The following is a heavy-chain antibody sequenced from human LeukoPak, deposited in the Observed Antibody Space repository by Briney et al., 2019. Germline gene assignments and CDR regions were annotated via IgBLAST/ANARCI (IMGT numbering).Heavy chain of an antibody. CDR3: AKAPVATISFDY. V-gene: IGHV3-23*01. CDR1: GFTFSSYA. J-gene: IGHJ4*02. D-gene: IGHD5-12*01. Sequence: GGSLRLSCAASGFTFSSYAMSWVRQAPGKGLEWVSAISGSGGSTYYADSVKGRFTISRDNSKNTLYLQMSSLRAEDTAVYYCAKAPVATISFDYWGQGTLVTVSS. CDR2: ISGSGGST.